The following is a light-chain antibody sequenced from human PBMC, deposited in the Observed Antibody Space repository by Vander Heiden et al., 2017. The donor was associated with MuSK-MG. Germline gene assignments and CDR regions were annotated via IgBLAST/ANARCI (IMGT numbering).Light chain of an antibody. CDR1: SLRSYY. Sequence: SSELTQDPAVSVALGPTVRSTCQGDSLRSYYASWYQQKPGQAPVLVIYGKNNRPSGIPDRFSGSSSGNTASLTITGAQAEEEADYYCNSRDSSGNHVVFGGGTKLTVL. CDR3: NSRDSSGNHVV. V-gene: IGLV3-19*01. J-gene: IGLJ2*01. CDR2: GKN.